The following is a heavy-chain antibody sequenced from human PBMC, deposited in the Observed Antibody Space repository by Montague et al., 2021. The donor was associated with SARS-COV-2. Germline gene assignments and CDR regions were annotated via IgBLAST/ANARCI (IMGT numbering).Heavy chain of an antibody. Sequence: SETLSLTCTVSGGSISSNTYYWGLIRPPPEKGLEWIGTIFYSRSTYSNPSLQSRVTISVDMSKNQFSLKLNAVTAAATAVYYCVGGYWGNNKCCAGDYWGQGTLVTVSS. D-gene: IGHD2-15*01. CDR3: VGGYWGNNKCCAGDY. V-gene: IGHV4-39*01. J-gene: IGHJ4*02. CDR2: IFYSRST. CDR1: GGSISSNTYY.